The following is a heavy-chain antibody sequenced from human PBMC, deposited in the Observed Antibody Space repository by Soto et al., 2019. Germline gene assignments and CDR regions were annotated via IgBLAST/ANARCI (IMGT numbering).Heavy chain of an antibody. Sequence: AAVKVSCKASGGTFSSYAISWVRQAPGQGLEWMGGIIPIFGTANYAQKFQDRVTITADESTSTAYMELSSLRYEDTAVYYCARAGGNYGDYTWWGQGTLVTVSS. J-gene: IGHJ4*02. CDR3: ARAGGNYGDYTW. CDR1: GGTFSSYA. CDR2: IIPIFGTA. D-gene: IGHD4-17*01. V-gene: IGHV1-69*13.